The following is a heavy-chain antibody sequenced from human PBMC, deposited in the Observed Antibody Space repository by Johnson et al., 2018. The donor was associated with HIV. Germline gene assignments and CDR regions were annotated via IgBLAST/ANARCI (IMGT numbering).Heavy chain of an antibody. J-gene: IGHJ3*02. CDR2: ISYDGSKR. V-gene: IGHV3-30*01. Sequence: QVQLVESGGGVVQPGRSLRLSCAASRFTFSSYAMHWVRQAPGKGLEWVAVISYDGSKRYYADSVRGRFTISRDNSKNTLYLQVNGLRVEDTAVFYCASGEDYGGGDCYLWGLGAFDIWGQGTMVTVSS. CDR1: RFTFSSYA. CDR3: ASGEDYGGGDCYLWGLGAFDI. D-gene: IGHD2-21*02.